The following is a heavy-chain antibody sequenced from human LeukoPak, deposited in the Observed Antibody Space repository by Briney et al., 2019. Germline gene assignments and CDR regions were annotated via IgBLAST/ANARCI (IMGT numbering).Heavy chain of an antibody. V-gene: IGHV4-38-2*02. CDR1: GYSISSGYY. CDR2: IYHSGST. D-gene: IGHD5-24*01. Sequence: KTSETLSLTCTVSGYSISSGYYWGWIRQPPGKGLEWIGSIYHSGSTYYNPSLKSRVTISVDTSKNQFSLKLSSVTAADTAVYYCARVRDGYNIFDYWGQGTLVTVSS. J-gene: IGHJ4*02. CDR3: ARVRDGYNIFDY.